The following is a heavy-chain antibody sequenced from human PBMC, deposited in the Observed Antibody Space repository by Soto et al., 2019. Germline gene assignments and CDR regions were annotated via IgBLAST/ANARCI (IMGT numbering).Heavy chain of an antibody. CDR1: GLTVSGKKY. J-gene: IGHJ3*02. CDR3: ATWHLRDHAYDN. V-gene: IGHV3-53*01. Sequence: DVQLVESGGGLIQPGGSLRLSCVASGLTVSGKKYMAWVRQAPGKGPEWLSGVYDLDGTYYADSVRGRFTTSIDSSRTTVYLQTRDLRPEDTALYCCATWHLRDHAYDNWGQGTMVTVSS. CDR2: VYDLDGT. D-gene: IGHD5-12*01.